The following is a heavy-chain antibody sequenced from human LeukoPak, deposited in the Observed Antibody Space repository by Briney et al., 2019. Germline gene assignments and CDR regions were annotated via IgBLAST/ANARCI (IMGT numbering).Heavy chain of an antibody. D-gene: IGHD1-26*01. Sequence: SETLSLTCTVSGGSITSYYWSWIRQPPGKGLEWIGYIYYSGSTNYSPSLKSRVTISVDTSKNQFSLQLTSVTAADTAVYYCARSGSTAHDYWGQGTLVTVSS. CDR3: ARSGSTAHDY. V-gene: IGHV4-59*01. CDR2: IYYSGST. CDR1: GGSITSYY. J-gene: IGHJ4*02.